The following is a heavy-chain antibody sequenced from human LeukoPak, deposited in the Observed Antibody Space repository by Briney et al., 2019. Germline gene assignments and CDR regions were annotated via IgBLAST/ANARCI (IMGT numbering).Heavy chain of an antibody. CDR1: GFTFSDYW. V-gene: IGHV3-7*01. D-gene: IGHD3-10*01. CDR2: IDQDGSEK. Sequence: GGSLRLSCAASGFTFSDYWMNWVRQAPGKGLEWVGNIDQDGSEKNYVDSVKGRFTISRDNAKNSLFLQMNSLRTEDTAVYYCATDQAITSIVRFDYWGQGTLVTVSS. CDR3: ATDQAITSIVRFDY. J-gene: IGHJ4*02.